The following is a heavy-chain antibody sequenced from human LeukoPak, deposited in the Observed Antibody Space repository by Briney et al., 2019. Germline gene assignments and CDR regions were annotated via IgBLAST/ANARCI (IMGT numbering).Heavy chain of an antibody. Sequence: GGSLRLSCAASGFTFSGSAMHWVRQASGKGLEWVGRIRSKANSYATAYAASVKGRFTISRDDSKNTAYLQMNSLRAEDTAVYYCAKGLDTATDYWGQGTLVTVSS. V-gene: IGHV3-73*01. CDR1: GFTFSGSA. CDR2: IRSKANSYAT. D-gene: IGHD5-18*01. CDR3: AKGLDTATDY. J-gene: IGHJ4*02.